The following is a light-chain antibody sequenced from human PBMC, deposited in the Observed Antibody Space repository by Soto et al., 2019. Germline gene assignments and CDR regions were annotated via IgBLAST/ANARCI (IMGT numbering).Light chain of an antibody. CDR2: EVN. CDR3: NSYAGSNSFV. J-gene: IGLJ1*01. Sequence: QSVLTHQPSASGSPGQSYTISCTGTSSDVGGYNYVSWYQQHPGKAPKLVIFEVNKRPSGVPDRFSGSKSGNTASLTVSGLQTEDEADYYCNSYAGSNSFVFGTGSKVTVL. CDR1: SSDVGGYNY. V-gene: IGLV2-8*01.